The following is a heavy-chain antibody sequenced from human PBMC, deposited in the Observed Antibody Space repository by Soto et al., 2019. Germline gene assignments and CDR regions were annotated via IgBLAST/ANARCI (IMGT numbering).Heavy chain of an antibody. Sequence: GESLKISCKGSGYSFTSYWISWVRQMPGKGLEWMGRIDPSDSYTNYSPSFQGHVTISADKSISTAYLQWSSLKASDTAMYYCARQIYDSDTGPNFQYYFDSWGQGTPVTVSS. CDR3: ARQIYDSDTGPNFQYYFDS. CDR2: IDPSDSYT. V-gene: IGHV5-10-1*01. D-gene: IGHD3-22*01. J-gene: IGHJ4*02. CDR1: GYSFTSYW.